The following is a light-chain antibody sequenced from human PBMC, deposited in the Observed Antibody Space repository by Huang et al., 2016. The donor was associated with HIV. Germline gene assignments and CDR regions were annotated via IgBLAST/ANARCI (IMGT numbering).Light chain of an antibody. CDR2: GAS. CDR3: HQSSSWPWT. J-gene: IGKJ1*01. V-gene: IGKV3-15*01. Sequence: EVVMTQSPATLSVSPGERATLSCRASQRVGSNLAWYQQTPGQAPRLLIYGASTRATGIPARFSGSGSGTEFTLTITRLQSEDFAVYYCHQSSSWPWTFGQGTKVEIK. CDR1: QRVGSN.